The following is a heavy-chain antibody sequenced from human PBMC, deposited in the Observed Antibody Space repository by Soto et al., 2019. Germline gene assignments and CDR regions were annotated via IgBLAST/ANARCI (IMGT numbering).Heavy chain of an antibody. Sequence: GASVKVSCKASGYTFTSYVISWVRQAPGQGLEWMGWISAYNGNANYAQKLQGRVTMTTDTSTSTAYMELRSLRSDDTAVYYYARDSTYGYDILTGYYMDCWGQGTLVTVSS. V-gene: IGHV1-18*01. D-gene: IGHD3-9*01. CDR1: GYTFTSYV. CDR3: ARDSTYGYDILTGYYMDC. CDR2: ISAYNGNA. J-gene: IGHJ4*02.